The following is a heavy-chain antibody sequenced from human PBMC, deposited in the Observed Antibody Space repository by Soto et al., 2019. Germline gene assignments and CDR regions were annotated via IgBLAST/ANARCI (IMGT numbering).Heavy chain of an antibody. CDR3: AHSRINIGYDSGWGA. D-gene: IGHD5-12*01. CDR1: GFSLSTRVVG. V-gene: IGHV2-5*02. Sequence: QITLKESGPTLVKPTQTLTLTCTFSGFSLSTRVVGVGWIRQPPGKSLEWLALIYWDDDKRYSPSLKSRLTNTKDLSQNQVVLTMTNMDPVDTATYYCAHSRINIGYDSGWGAWGQGTLVTVSS. CDR2: IYWDDDK. J-gene: IGHJ5*02.